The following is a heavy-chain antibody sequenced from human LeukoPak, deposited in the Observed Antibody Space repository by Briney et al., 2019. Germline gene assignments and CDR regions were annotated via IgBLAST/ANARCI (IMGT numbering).Heavy chain of an antibody. CDR3: AIDYDSSGYYPGY. Sequence: SETLSLTCTVSGGSISSSSYYWGWIRQPPGKGLEWIGSIYYSGSTYYNPSLKSRVTISVDTSKNQFSLKLSSVTAADTAVYYCAIDYDSSGYYPGYWGQGTLVTVSS. V-gene: IGHV4-39*07. D-gene: IGHD3-22*01. CDR1: GGSISSSSYY. CDR2: IYYSGST. J-gene: IGHJ4*02.